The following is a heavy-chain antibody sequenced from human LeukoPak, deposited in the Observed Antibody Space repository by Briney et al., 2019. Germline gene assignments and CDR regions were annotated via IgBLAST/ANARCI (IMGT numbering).Heavy chain of an antibody. CDR2: ISSSSSYI. Sequence: GGSLRLSCAASGCTFISYSMNWVRQAPGKGLEWVSSISSSSSYIFYADSVKGRFTISRDNDKNSLYLQMDSLRAEDTAVYYCARGFGSSWFYFDYSGQGPVVTVSS. CDR1: GCTFISYS. CDR3: ARGFGSSWFYFDY. J-gene: IGHJ4*02. V-gene: IGHV3-21*01. D-gene: IGHD6-13*01.